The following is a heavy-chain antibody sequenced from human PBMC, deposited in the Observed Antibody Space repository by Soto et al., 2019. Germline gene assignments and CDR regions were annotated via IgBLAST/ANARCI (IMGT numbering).Heavy chain of an antibody. CDR3: APRWNFNNWFDP. CDR1: GFSFSSHY. Sequence: EVQLVESGGALVQPGGSLRLSCAASGFSFSSHYMHWVRQGPGQGLLWVARITPDGTSTWYAGSVRGRFTVSRDNAKTTLFLKMNSLRAEDTGVYYCAPRWNFNNWFDPWGQGTLVTVSS. D-gene: IGHD1-7*01. J-gene: IGHJ5*02. V-gene: IGHV3-74*01. CDR2: ITPDGTST.